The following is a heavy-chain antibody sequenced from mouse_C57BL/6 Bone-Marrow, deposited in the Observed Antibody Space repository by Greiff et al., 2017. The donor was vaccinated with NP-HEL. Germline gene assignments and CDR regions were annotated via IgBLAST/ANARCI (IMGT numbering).Heavy chain of an antibody. CDR2: INPSSGST. CDR3: ATKSCYGSSVYAMDY. CDR1: GYTSTSYW. J-gene: IGHJ4*01. V-gene: IGHV1-7*01. Sequence: QVQLQQSGAALAKPGASVKLSCKASGYTSTSYWMHWVKQRPGQGLEWIGYINPSSGSTKYNQQFKDQATSTADKSSRPAYRQLSSLTYEDSAVYYCATKSCYGSSVYAMDYWGQGTSVTVSS. D-gene: IGHD1-1*01.